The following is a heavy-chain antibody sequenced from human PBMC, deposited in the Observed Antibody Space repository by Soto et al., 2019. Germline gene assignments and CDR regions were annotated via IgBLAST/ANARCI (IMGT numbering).Heavy chain of an antibody. Sequence: GASVKVSCKASGYTFTSYYMHWVRQAPGQGLEWMGIINPSGGSTSYAQKFQGRVTMTEDTSTGTAYMELSSLRSEDTAVYYCGTGPLLWFGENGPFDPWGQGTLVTVSS. CDR3: GTGPLLWFGENGPFDP. CDR1: GYTFTSYY. D-gene: IGHD3-10*01. J-gene: IGHJ5*02. CDR2: INPSGGST. V-gene: IGHV1-46*01.